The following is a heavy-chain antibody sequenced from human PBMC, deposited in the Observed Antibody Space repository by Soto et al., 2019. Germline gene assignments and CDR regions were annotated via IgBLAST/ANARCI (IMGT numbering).Heavy chain of an antibody. D-gene: IGHD2-15*01. Sequence: QVELVESGGGVVQPGRSLRLSCVASGYTFSRYGMHWVRQAPGKGLEWVGVISYDGSNKYYADSMKGRFTISRDNSKNTLYLQIHSLRAEDTAVYYCAKDGAYCSGGSCYDYWGQGTLVTVSS. CDR1: GYTFSRYG. V-gene: IGHV3-30*18. CDR2: ISYDGSNK. J-gene: IGHJ4*02. CDR3: AKDGAYCSGGSCYDY.